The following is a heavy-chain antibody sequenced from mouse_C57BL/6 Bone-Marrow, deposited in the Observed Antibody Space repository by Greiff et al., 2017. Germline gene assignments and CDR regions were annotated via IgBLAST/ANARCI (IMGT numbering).Heavy chain of an antibody. CDR2: IYPGDGDT. J-gene: IGHJ1*03. CDR3: ARGGDDYGYFDV. D-gene: IGHD2-4*01. Sequence: VQLQQSGPELVKPGASVKISCKASGYAFSSSWMNWVKQRPGKGLEWIGRIYPGDGDTNYNGKFKGKATLTADKSSSTAYMQLSSLTSEDSAVYFGARGGDDYGYFDVWGTGTTVTVSS. V-gene: IGHV1-82*01. CDR1: GYAFSSSW.